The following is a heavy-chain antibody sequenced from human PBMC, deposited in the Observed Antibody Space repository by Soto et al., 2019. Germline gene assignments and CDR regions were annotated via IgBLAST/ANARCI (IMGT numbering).Heavy chain of an antibody. D-gene: IGHD2-15*01. V-gene: IGHV1-18*01. J-gene: IGHJ5*02. Sequence: ASVKVSCKASGYTFTTYGITWVRQAPGQGLEWMGWISVNNGNTHYEQSLQGRVAMTTDTSTSTAYMELRSLRFDDTAGYYCARAPLPFCSCGRCSPWXFDPWGQRTLVTVSS. CDR3: ARAPLPFCSCGRCSPWXFDP. CDR1: GYTFTTYG. CDR2: ISVNNGNT.